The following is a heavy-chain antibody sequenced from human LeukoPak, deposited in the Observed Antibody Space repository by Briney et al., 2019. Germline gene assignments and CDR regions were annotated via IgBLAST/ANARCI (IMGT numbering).Heavy chain of an antibody. CDR1: GGSISSYY. CDR3: ARLATVHFDY. V-gene: IGHV4-59*08. D-gene: IGHD4-17*01. Sequence: PSETLSLTCTVSGGSISSYYWRWIRQPPGKGLEWIGYIYYSGSTNYNPSLKSRVTISVDTSKNQFSLKLSSVTAADTAVYYCARLATVHFDYWGQGTLVTVSS. CDR2: IYYSGST. J-gene: IGHJ4*02.